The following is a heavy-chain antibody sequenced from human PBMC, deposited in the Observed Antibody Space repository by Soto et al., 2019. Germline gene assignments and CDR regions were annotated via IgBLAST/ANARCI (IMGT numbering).Heavy chain of an antibody. CDR2: LTGSGVTT. CDR1: GFTFSNYA. J-gene: IGHJ3*02. D-gene: IGHD3-3*02. V-gene: IGHV3-23*01. Sequence: EVQLLESGGGLVQPGGSLRLSCAASGFTFSNYAMGWVRQAPEKGLEWVSSLTGSGVTTYYADSVKGRFTISRDNSQNTLFLQMNSLRAEDTAIYYCAKVIFGVGNEAFDNWGQGTMVTVSS. CDR3: AKVIFGVGNEAFDN.